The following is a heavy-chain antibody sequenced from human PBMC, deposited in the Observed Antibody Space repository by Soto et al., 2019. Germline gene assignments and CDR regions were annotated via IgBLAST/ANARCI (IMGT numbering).Heavy chain of an antibody. CDR3: AREGPIAAAGALDY. V-gene: IGHV4-34*01. CDR2: INHSGNT. CDR1: GASLSDNY. J-gene: IGHJ4*02. D-gene: IGHD6-13*01. Sequence: SETLSLTCAVYGASLSDNYCNWLRQPPGKGLEWIGEINHSGNTNYNPSLRSRVTISIDTSKNQFSLQLNSVTPEDTAVYYCAREGPIAAAGALDYWGQGTLVTVSS.